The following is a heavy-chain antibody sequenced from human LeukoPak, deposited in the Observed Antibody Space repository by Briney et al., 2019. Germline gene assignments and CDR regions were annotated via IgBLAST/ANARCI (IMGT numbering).Heavy chain of an antibody. J-gene: IGHJ4*02. CDR3: AKGGYSGNDYLGHFDN. CDR2: ISYDGNKK. V-gene: IGHV3-30*18. D-gene: IGHD5-12*01. CDR1: GFSFSSFG. Sequence: SGGSLRLSCAASGFSFSSFGMHWVRKAPGKGLEWVAVISYDGNKKYYRDSVKGRFTISRDNSQNTVDLQMNSLRAEDTAVYYCAKGGYSGNDYLGHFDNSGQGILVTVSS.